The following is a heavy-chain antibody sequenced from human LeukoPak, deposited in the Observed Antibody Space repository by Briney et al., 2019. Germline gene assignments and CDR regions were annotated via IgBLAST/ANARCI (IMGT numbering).Heavy chain of an antibody. J-gene: IGHJ4*02. CDR1: GYTFTGYY. D-gene: IGHD3-3*01. CDR3: ARASRFLEWLFVDY. Sequence: ASVKVSCKASGYTFTGYYMHWVRQAPGQGLEWMGWINPNSGGTNYAQKFQGRVTMTRDTSISTAYMELSRLRSDDTAVYYCARASRFLEWLFVDYWGQGTLVTVSS. V-gene: IGHV1-2*02. CDR2: INPNSGGT.